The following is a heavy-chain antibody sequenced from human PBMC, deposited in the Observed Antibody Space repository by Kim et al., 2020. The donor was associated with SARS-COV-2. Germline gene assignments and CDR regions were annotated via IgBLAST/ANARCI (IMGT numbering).Heavy chain of an antibody. J-gene: IGHJ4*02. V-gene: IGHV1-69*05. Sequence: AQTLQGRFTITRDESTSTVYLQMNSLRSEDTAVYYCARESDFGVWTGFVYWGQGTLVTVSS. D-gene: IGHD3-3*01. CDR3: ARESDFGVWTGFVY.